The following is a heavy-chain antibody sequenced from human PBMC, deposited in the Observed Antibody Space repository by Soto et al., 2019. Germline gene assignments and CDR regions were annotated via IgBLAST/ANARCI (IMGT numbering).Heavy chain of an antibody. D-gene: IGHD3-3*01. CDR2: ISAYNGNT. CDR1: GYTFTSYG. V-gene: IGHV1-18*01. CDR3: ARDVGSLYDFWCGHLCNWFAP. Sequence: GAAVKVSCKASGYTFTSYGISWVRQAPGQGLEWMGWISAYNGNTNYAQKLQGRVTMTTDTSTSTAYMELRSLRSDDTAVYYCARDVGSLYDFWCGHLCNWFAPWGQGTLVTVSS. J-gene: IGHJ5*02.